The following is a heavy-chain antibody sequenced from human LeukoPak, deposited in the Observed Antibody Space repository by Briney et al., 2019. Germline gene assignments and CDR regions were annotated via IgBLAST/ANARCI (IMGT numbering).Heavy chain of an antibody. J-gene: IGHJ3*02. D-gene: IGHD3/OR15-3a*01. V-gene: IGHV4-4*07. CDR1: GGSISSYY. CDR2: IYTSGST. Sequence: KSSETLSLTCTVSGGSISSYYWSWIRQSAGKGLEWIGRIYTSGSTNYNPSLKSRVTMSVDTSKNQFSLKLSSVTAADTAVYYCAREKFGLGDAFDIWGQGTMVTVSS. CDR3: AREKFGLGDAFDI.